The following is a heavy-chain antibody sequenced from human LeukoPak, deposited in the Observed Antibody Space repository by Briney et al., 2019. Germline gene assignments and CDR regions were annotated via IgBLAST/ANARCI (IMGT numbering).Heavy chain of an antibody. D-gene: IGHD6-6*01. CDR1: GGSINSYY. J-gene: IGHJ6*03. Sequence: SETLSLTCTVSGGSINSYYWSWIRQPPGKGLEWIGYIYYSGSTNYNPSLKSRVTISVDRSKNQFSLKLSSVTAADTAVYYCARGSIADHYYYYYYMDVWGKGTTVTVSS. V-gene: IGHV4-59*12. CDR3: ARGSIADHYYYYYYMDV. CDR2: IYYSGST.